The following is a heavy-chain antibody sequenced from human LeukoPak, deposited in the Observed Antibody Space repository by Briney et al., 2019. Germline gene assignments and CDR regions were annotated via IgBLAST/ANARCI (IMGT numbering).Heavy chain of an antibody. V-gene: IGHV4-30-2*01. Sequence: NSSQTLSLTCAVSAGSISSGGYSWSWIRQPPGKGLEWIGYIYHSGSTYYNPSLKSRVTISVDRSKNQFSLKLSSVTAADTAVYYCARGLYSWFDPWGQGTLVTVSS. J-gene: IGHJ5*02. D-gene: IGHD1-26*01. CDR1: AGSISSGGYS. CDR3: ARGLYSWFDP. CDR2: IYHSGST.